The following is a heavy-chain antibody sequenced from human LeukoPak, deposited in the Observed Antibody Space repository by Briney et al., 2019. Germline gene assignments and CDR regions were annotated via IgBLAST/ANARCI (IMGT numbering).Heavy chain of an antibody. CDR1: GYTFTGYC. Sequence: ASLKVSCKASGYTFTGYCMHWVRQAPGQGLEWMGWINPNSGGANYAQKFQGRVTMTKDTSISTGYMELSSLRSDDTAVYYCARSADYSNQHNDYWGQGTLVTVSS. D-gene: IGHD4-11*01. J-gene: IGHJ4*02. CDR3: ARSADYSNQHNDY. V-gene: IGHV1-2*02. CDR2: INPNSGGA.